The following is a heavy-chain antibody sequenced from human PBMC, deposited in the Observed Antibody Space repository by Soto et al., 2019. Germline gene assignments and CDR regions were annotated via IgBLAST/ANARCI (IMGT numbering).Heavy chain of an antibody. V-gene: IGHV3-30*18. CDR2: ISYDGSNK. D-gene: IGHD1-26*01. Sequence: QVQLVESGGGVVQPGRSLRLSCAASGFTFSSYGMHWVRQAPGKGLEWVAVISYDGSNKYYADSVKGRFTISRDNSKNTLYLQMNSLRAEDTAVYYCAKDIAVGATEFVRAYYYYGMDVWGQGTTVTVSS. CDR3: AKDIAVGATEFVRAYYYYGMDV. CDR1: GFTFSSYG. J-gene: IGHJ6*02.